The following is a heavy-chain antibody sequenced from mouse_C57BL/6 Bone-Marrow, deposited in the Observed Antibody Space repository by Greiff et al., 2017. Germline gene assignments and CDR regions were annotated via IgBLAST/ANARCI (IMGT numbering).Heavy chain of an antibody. CDR3: ARFGRYWYFGV. V-gene: IGHV1-9*01. J-gene: IGHJ1*03. CDR2: LLPGSGST. CDR1: GYTFTGYW. Sequence: LVESGAELLQPGASVKLSCKATGYTFTGYWIEWVNQRPGHGLEWIGELLPGSGSTNYNEKFKGKATFTADTSYNTAYMQLSSMTTEDSAIYYCARFGRYWYFGVWGTGTTVTVSS.